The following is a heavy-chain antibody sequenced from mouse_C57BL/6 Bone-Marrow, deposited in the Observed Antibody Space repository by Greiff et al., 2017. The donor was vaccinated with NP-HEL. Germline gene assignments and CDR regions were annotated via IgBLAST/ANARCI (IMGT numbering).Heavy chain of an antibody. CDR3: ARHAGLAWFAY. CDR1: EYAFPSHD. CDR2: INSDGGST. J-gene: IGHJ3*01. Sequence: EVHLVESGGGLVQPGASLKLSCESTEYAFPSHDMSWVRKTPEKRLELVAAINSDGGSTYYPDTMERRFIISRDNTKKTLYLQMSSLRSEDTALYYCARHAGLAWFAYWGQGTLVTVSA. V-gene: IGHV5-2*01. D-gene: IGHD3-1*01.